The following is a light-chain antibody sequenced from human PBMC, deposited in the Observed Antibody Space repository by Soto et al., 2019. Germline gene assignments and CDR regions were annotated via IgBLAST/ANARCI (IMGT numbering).Light chain of an antibody. CDR1: SSDVGGYNY. CDR3: SSYAGSYTLV. V-gene: IGLV2-11*01. CDR2: DVI. Sequence: QSVLTQPRSVSGSPGQSVTISCTGTSSDVGGYNYVSWYQQHPGKAPKLMIYDVIKRPSGVPDRFSGSKSGNTASLTISGLQAEDEADYFCSSYAGSYTLVFGGGTQLTVL. J-gene: IGLJ3*02.